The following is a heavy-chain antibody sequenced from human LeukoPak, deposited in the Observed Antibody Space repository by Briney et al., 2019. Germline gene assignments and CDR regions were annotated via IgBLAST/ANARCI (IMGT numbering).Heavy chain of an antibody. CDR2: FSGSGGDT. CDR3: ARRGAVTYAFDI. Sequence: GGSLRLSCAASGFTFSSYAMSWVRQAPGKGLEWVSAFSGSGGDTYYADSVKGRFTISRDNSKNTLYLQMNSLRAEDTAVYYCARRGAVTYAFDIWGQGTMVTVSS. D-gene: IGHD4-17*01. CDR1: GFTFSSYA. J-gene: IGHJ3*02. V-gene: IGHV3-23*01.